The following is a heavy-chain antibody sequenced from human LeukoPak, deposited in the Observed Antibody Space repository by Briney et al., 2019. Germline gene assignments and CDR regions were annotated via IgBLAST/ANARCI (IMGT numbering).Heavy chain of an antibody. D-gene: IGHD3-22*01. J-gene: IGHJ4*02. CDR3: ARGRGYYDSSGYYLLDY. V-gene: IGHV4-34*01. CDR1: GGSFSGYY. Sequence: KPSETLSLTCAVYGGSFSGYYWSWIRQPPGKGLEWIGEINHSGSTNYNPSLKSRVTISADTSKNQFSLKLSSVTAADTAVYYCARGRGYYDSSGYYLLDYWGQGTLVTVSS. CDR2: INHSGST.